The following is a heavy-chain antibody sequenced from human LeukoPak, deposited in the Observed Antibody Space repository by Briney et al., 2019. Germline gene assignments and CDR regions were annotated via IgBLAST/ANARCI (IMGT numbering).Heavy chain of an antibody. CDR2: ISAYNGNT. CDR3: ARDQGEYYYGSGSYSGMVR. D-gene: IGHD3-10*01. V-gene: IGHV1-18*01. J-gene: IGHJ4*02. CDR1: GYTFTSYG. Sequence: ASVTVSCKASGYTFTSYGISWVRQAPGQGLEWMGWISAYNGNTNYAQKLQGRVTMTTDTSTSTAYMELRSLRSDDTAVYYCARDQGEYYYGSGSYSGMVRWGQGTLVTVSS.